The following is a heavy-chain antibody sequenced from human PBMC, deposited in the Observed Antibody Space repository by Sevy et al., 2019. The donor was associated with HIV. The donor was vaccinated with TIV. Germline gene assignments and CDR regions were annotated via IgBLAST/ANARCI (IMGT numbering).Heavy chain of an antibody. CDR1: GGSISSYY. D-gene: IGHD3-22*01. CDR3: ARLGAAYYYDSSGYYSPGYYYYGMDV. V-gene: IGHV4-59*12. J-gene: IGHJ6*02. Sequence: SETLSLTCTVSGGSISSYYWSWIRQPPGKGLEWIGYIYYSGSTNYNPSLKSRVTISVDTSKNQFSLKLSSVTAADTAVYYCARLGAAYYYDSSGYYSPGYYYYGMDVWGQGTTVTVSS. CDR2: IYYSGST.